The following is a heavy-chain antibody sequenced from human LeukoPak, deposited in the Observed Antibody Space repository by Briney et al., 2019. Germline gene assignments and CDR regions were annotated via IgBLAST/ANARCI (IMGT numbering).Heavy chain of an antibody. J-gene: IGHJ4*02. CDR1: GGSISSSSYY. CDR2: IYYSGST. V-gene: IGHV4-39*01. Sequence: SETLSLTCTVSGGSISSSSYYWGWIRQPPGKGLEWIGSIYYSGSTYYNPSLKSRVTISVDTSKNQFSLKLSSVTAADTAVYYCARLGVRGVLSLIWGQGTLVTVSS. CDR3: ARLGVRGVLSLI. D-gene: IGHD3-10*01.